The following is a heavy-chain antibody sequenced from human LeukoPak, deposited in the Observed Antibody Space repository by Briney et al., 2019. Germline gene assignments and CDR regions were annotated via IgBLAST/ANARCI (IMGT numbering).Heavy chain of an antibody. CDR2: IDSSSGTI. V-gene: IGHV3-48*02. CDR3: ARGSGSRIDF. J-gene: IGHJ4*02. D-gene: IGHD1-26*01. CDR1: RFAFSSYR. Sequence: GGSLRLSCAYSRFAFSSYRMNWVRQAPGKGLQWVSYIDSSSGTIYYADSVKGRFTISRDNAESSLYLQMNSLRHEDTAVYYCARGSGSRIDFWGQGTLVTVSS.